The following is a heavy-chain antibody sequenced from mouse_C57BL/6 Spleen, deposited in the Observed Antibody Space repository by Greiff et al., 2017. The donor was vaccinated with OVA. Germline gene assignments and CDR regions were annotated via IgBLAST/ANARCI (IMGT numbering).Heavy chain of an antibody. CDR3: ARDYYGSSYFDY. D-gene: IGHD1-1*01. CDR2: ISDGGSYT. CDR1: GFTFSSYA. J-gene: IGHJ2*01. V-gene: IGHV5-4*01. Sequence: EVKVVESGGGLVKPGGSLKLSCAASGFTFSSYAMSWVRQTPEKRLEWVATISDGGSYTYYPDNVKGRFTISRDNAKNNLYLHMSHLKSEDTAMYYCARDYYGSSYFDYWGQGTTLTVSS.